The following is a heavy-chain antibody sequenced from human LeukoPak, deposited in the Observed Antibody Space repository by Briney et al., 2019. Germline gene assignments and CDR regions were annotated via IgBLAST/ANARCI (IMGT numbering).Heavy chain of an antibody. V-gene: IGHV3-23*01. CDR2: ISGSGGRT. D-gene: IGHD3-16*02. Sequence: PGGSLRLSCAASGFSLGSYAMSWVRQAPGKGLEWVSGISGSGGRTYYADSVKGRFTISRDNSKNTLYLQMNSLRAEDTAVYYCATGLLRLGELSTSFDYWGQGTLVTVSS. CDR1: GFSLGSYA. CDR3: ATGLLRLGELSTSFDY. J-gene: IGHJ4*02.